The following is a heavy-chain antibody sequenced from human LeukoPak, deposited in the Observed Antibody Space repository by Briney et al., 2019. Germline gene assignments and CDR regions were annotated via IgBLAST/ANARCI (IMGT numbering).Heavy chain of an antibody. J-gene: IGHJ4*02. CDR3: AKDKSPDYYDSSGHFDY. CDR1: GFTFDDYA. D-gene: IGHD3-22*01. Sequence: SLRLSCAASGFTFDDYAMHWVRQAPGKGLEWVSGISWNSGSIGYADSVKGRFTISRDNAKNSLYLQMNSLRAEDTALYYCAKDKSPDYYDSSGHFDYWGQGTLVTVSS. CDR2: ISWNSGSI. V-gene: IGHV3-9*01.